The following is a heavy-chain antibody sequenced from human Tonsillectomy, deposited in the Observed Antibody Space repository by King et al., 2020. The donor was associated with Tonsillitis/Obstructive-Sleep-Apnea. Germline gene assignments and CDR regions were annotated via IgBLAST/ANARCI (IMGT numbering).Heavy chain of an antibody. J-gene: IGHJ3*02. Sequence: VQLQQWGAGLLKPSETLSLTCAVYGGSFSGYYWTWIRQPPGKGLEWIGEINLSGTTNYSPSLKILVTISLDTSKNQFSLNLSSVTAADTAVYYCARGGNLDSLDIWGQGTMVTVSS. CDR1: GGSFSGYY. D-gene: IGHD4-23*01. CDR3: ARGGNLDSLDI. CDR2: INLSGTT. V-gene: IGHV4-34*01.